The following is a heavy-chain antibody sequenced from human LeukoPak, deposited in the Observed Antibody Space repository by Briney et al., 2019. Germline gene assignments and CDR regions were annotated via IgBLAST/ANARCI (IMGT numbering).Heavy chain of an antibody. D-gene: IGHD2-15*01. J-gene: IGHJ4*02. CDR3: ARIYCSGGSCYSREVDY. Sequence: SETLSLTCTVSGGSISSYYWSWIRQPPGKGLEWIGYIYYSGSTNYNPSLRSRVTISVDTSKNQFSLKLNSVTAADTAVYYCARIYCSGGSCYSREVDYWGQGTLVTVSS. V-gene: IGHV4-59*01. CDR2: IYYSGST. CDR1: GGSISSYY.